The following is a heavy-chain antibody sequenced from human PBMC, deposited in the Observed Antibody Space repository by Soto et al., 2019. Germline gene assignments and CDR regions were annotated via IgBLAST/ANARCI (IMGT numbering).Heavy chain of an antibody. CDR1: GDSVSSDNYY. V-gene: IGHV4-61*01. CDR2: VYSSGST. D-gene: IGHD5-18*01. Sequence: PSETLSLTCTVSGDSVSSDNYYWTWIRQPPGKGLEWIGYVYSSGSTNYNPSLKSRVNISLDTSRNQFSLKLTSVTAADTAMYYCARDIRGYSRAFDYWGHGILVTVSS. J-gene: IGHJ4*01. CDR3: ARDIRGYSRAFDY.